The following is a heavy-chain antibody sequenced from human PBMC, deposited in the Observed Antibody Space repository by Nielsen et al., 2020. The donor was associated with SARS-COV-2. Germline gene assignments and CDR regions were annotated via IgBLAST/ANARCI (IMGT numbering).Heavy chain of an antibody. D-gene: IGHD3-10*01. Sequence: ASVKVSCKASGYTFTSYDINWVRQATGQGLEWMGWMNPNSGNTGYAQKFQGRVTMTRNTSISTAYMELSSLRSEDTAVYYCARSGWVRGVLVRNYYYYGMDVWGQGTTVTVSS. CDR1: GYTFTSYD. J-gene: IGHJ6*02. CDR3: ARSGWVRGVLVRNYYYYGMDV. V-gene: IGHV1-8*01. CDR2: MNPNSGNT.